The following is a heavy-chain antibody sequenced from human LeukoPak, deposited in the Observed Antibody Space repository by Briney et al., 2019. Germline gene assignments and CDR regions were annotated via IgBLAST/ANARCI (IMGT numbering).Heavy chain of an antibody. V-gene: IGHV4-61*01. CDR3: ARGRDGYIFDY. D-gene: IGHD5-24*01. CDR1: GGSVSSGRYY. Sequence: PSETLSLTCTVPGGSVSSGRYYWSWIRQPPGKGLEWIGYIYYSGSTNYNPSLKSRVTISVDTSKNQFSLKLSSVTAADTAVYYCARGRDGYIFDYWGQGTLVTVSS. CDR2: IYYSGST. J-gene: IGHJ4*02.